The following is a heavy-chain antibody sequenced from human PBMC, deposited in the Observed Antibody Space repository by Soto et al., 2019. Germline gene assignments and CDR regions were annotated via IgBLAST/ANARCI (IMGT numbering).Heavy chain of an antibody. J-gene: IGHJ4*02. CDR2: ISSNGGST. CDR1: GFTFSSYA. Sequence: EVQLVESGGGLVQPGGSLRLSCAASGFTFSSYAMHWVRQAPGKGLEYVSAISSNGGSTYYANSVKGRFTISRDNYKNTLYLQMGSLRAEDMAVYYCAREGYCSSTSCYSFYYWGQGTLVTVSS. D-gene: IGHD2-2*01. CDR3: AREGYCSSTSCYSFYY. V-gene: IGHV3-64*01.